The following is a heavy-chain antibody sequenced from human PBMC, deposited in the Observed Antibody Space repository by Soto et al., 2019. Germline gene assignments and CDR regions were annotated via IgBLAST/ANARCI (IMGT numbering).Heavy chain of an antibody. CDR3: TTGDYDFWSGYYRYYYYGMDV. Sequence: GGSLRLSCAASGFTFSNAWMNWVRQAPGKGLEWVGRIKSKTDGGTTDYAAPVKGRFTISRDDSKNTLYLQMNSLKTEDTAVYYCTTGDYDFWSGYYRYYYYGMDVWGQWTTVTVSS. J-gene: IGHJ6*02. D-gene: IGHD3-3*01. V-gene: IGHV3-15*07. CDR2: IKSKTDGGTT. CDR1: GFTFSNAW.